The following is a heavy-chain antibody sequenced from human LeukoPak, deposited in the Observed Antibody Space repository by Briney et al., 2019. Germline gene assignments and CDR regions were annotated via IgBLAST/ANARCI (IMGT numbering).Heavy chain of an antibody. CDR3: ARELFLHGFDP. Sequence: SETLPLTCAVSGGSISSGGYSWSWIRQPPGKGLEWIGYIYHSGSTYYNPSLKSRVTISVDRSKNQFSLKPSSVTAADTAVYYCARELFLHGFDPWGQGTLVTVSS. D-gene: IGHD2-21*01. J-gene: IGHJ5*02. V-gene: IGHV4-30-2*01. CDR1: GGSISSGGYS. CDR2: IYHSGST.